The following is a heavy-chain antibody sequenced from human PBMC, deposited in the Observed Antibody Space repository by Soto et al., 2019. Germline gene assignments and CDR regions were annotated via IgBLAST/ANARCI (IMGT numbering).Heavy chain of an antibody. Sequence: NPSETLSLTCTVSGGSISSYYWSWIRQPPGKGLEWIGYIYYSGSTNYNPSLKSRVTISVDTSKNQFSLKLSSVTAADTAVYYCARHEAPYYDILTGPHYFDYWGQGTLVTVSS. CDR2: IYYSGST. CDR1: GGSISSYY. V-gene: IGHV4-59*08. CDR3: ARHEAPYYDILTGPHYFDY. J-gene: IGHJ4*02. D-gene: IGHD3-9*01.